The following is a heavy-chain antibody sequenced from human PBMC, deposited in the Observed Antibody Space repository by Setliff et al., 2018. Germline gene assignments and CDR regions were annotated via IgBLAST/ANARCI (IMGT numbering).Heavy chain of an antibody. CDR2: ISPYTGKT. CDR3: ERLVRYCTATSCQRTSGDDL. V-gene: IGHV1-18*01. D-gene: IGHD2-2*01. CDR1: GYTFTNYG. J-gene: IGHJ4*02. Sequence: ASVKVSCKASGYTFTNYGVAWVRLAPGQGLEWMGWISPYTGKTFYAPQFEDRVIMTTDTSTNTAYMDLRSLRSDDTAVYYCERLVRYCTATSCQRTSGDDLWGQGTLVTVSS.